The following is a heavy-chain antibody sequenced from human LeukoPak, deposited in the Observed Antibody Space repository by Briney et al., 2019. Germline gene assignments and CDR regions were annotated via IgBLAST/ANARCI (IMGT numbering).Heavy chain of an antibody. CDR2: IWYDGSNK. CDR3: ARATTVNWFDP. CDR1: GFTFSSYG. D-gene: IGHD4-17*01. Sequence: GGSLRLSCAASGFTFSSYGMPWVRQAPGKGLEWVAVIWYDGSNKYYADSVKGRFTISRDNSKNTLYLQMNSLRAEDTAVYYCARATTVNWFDPWGQGTLVTVSS. J-gene: IGHJ5*02. V-gene: IGHV3-33*01.